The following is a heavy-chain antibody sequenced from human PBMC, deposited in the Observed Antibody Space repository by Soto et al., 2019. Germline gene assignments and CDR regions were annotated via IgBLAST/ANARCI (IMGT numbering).Heavy chain of an antibody. Sequence: GGSLRLSCAASGFTFSSHSMNWVRQAPGKGLEWVSSISSSSSYIYYADSVKGRFTISRDNAKNSLYLQMNSLRAEDTAVYYCAREVMVRGVRDYMDVWGKGTTVTVSS. V-gene: IGHV3-21*01. CDR3: AREVMVRGVRDYMDV. D-gene: IGHD3-10*01. CDR1: GFTFSSHS. CDR2: ISSSSSYI. J-gene: IGHJ6*03.